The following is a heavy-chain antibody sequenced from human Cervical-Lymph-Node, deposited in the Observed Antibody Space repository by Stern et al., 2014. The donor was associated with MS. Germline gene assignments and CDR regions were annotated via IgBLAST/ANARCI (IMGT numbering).Heavy chain of an antibody. CDR2: IKTDGSEK. V-gene: IGHV3-7*01. CDR1: GFTFSNYW. Sequence: VQLVQSGAGLVQPGESLRLSCAVSGFTFSNYWMTWVRQAPGKGLEWVASIKTDGSEKSYVAPVQDRITISRNNPTNTMYLQMNSLRAEDTAVYYCARAVRELGTWGQGTLVTVSS. CDR3: ARAVRELGT. D-gene: IGHD1-7*01. J-gene: IGHJ5*02.